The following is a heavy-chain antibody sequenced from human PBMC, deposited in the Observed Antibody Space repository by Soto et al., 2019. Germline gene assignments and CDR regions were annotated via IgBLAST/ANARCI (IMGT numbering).Heavy chain of an antibody. CDR2: IIPIFGTA. CDR1: GGTFSSYA. Sequence: QVQLVQSGAEVKKPGSSVKVSCKASGGTFSSYAISWVRQAPGQGLECMGGIIPIFGTANYAQKFQGRVTTTADESTSTAYTELSSLRSEDTAVYYCARAPDFWSGYDYYYGMDVWGQGTTVSVSS. J-gene: IGHJ6*02. V-gene: IGHV1-69*01. D-gene: IGHD3-3*01. CDR3: ARAPDFWSGYDYYYGMDV.